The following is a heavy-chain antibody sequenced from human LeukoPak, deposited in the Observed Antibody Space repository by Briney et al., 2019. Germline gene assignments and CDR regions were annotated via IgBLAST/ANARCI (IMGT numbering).Heavy chain of an antibody. CDR1: GFTFSSYT. D-gene: IGHD3-10*01. J-gene: IGHJ5*02. CDR3: ARELRGVRRWFDP. V-gene: IGHV3-48*04. CDR2: ISSSGRTV. Sequence: GGSLRLSCAAPGFTFSSYTMSWVRQAPGKGLEWASYISSSGRTVYYADSVKGRFTISRDNAKNSLYLQMNSLRAEDTAFYYCARELRGVRRWFDPWGQGTLVTVSS.